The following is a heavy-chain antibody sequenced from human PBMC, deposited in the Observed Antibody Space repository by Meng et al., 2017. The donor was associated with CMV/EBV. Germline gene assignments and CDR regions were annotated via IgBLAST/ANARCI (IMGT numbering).Heavy chain of an antibody. V-gene: IGHV3-9*01. J-gene: IGHJ6*02. CDR3: AKGHVLRFLPTLLNGMDV. CDR1: GFTFDDYA. D-gene: IGHD3-3*01. CDR2: ISWNSGSI. Sequence: GGSLRLSCAASGFTFDDYAMHWVRQAPGKGLEWVSGISWNSGSIGYADSVKGRFTISRDNAKNTLYLQMNSLRAEDTAVYYCAKGHVLRFLPTLLNGMDVWGQGTMVTVSS.